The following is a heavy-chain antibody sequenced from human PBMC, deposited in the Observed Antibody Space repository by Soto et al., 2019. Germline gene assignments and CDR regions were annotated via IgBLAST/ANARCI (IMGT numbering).Heavy chain of an antibody. Sequence: ASVQVSCKASGYTFTNYHMHWVRQAPVQGLEWMGIINPSGGSTSYAQKFQGRVTMTRDTSTSTVYMELSSPRSEDTAVYYCAREGQDIVESKAASCGYGMDGWGQGNTVTVFS. D-gene: IGHD2-15*01. CDR1: GYTFTNYH. CDR2: INPSGGST. CDR3: AREGQDIVESKAASCGYGMDG. V-gene: IGHV1-46*01. J-gene: IGHJ6*02.